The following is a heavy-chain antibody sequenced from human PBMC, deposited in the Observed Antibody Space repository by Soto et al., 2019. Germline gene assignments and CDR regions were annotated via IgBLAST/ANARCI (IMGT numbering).Heavy chain of an antibody. D-gene: IGHD3-9*01. V-gene: IGHV3-11*01. J-gene: IGHJ4*02. CDR1: GFTFSDYY. CDR3: ARSTRGLVIGDYFDY. Sequence: GGALRLFCAASGFTFSDYYMSWIRQAPGKGLEWVSYISSSGSTIYYADSVKGRFTISRDNAKNSLYLQMNSLRAEDTAVYYCARSTRGLVIGDYFDYWGQGTLVTVSS. CDR2: ISSSGSTI.